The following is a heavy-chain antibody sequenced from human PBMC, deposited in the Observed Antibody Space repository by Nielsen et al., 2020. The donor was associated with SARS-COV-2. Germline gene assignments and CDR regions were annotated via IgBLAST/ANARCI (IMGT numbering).Heavy chain of an antibody. D-gene: IGHD6-19*01. Sequence: GESLKISCAASGFTFDDYGMSWVRQAPGRGLEWISYINGGETHIYYADSVKGRFTISRDNAKNSLYLQMNSLRAEDTALYYCATLAYSSEYGMDVWGQGTTVTVSS. CDR1: GFTFDDYG. CDR3: ATLAYSSEYGMDV. J-gene: IGHJ6*02. V-gene: IGHV3-20*04. CDR2: INGGETHI.